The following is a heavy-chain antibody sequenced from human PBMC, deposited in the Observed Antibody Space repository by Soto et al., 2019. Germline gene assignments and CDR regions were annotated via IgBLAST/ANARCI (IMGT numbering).Heavy chain of an antibody. CDR3: ARSGDNYNVLDF. Sequence: GGSLRLSCEAAGFRFSDYYMSWIRQAPGKGLEWLSYSSNSGTYTRYADSVKGRFSISRDNAKNSLYLQINSLRGEDTAIYYCARSGDNYNVLDFWGKGTPVTVSS. CDR1: GFRFSDYY. D-gene: IGHD3-10*02. V-gene: IGHV3-11*06. CDR2: SSNSGTYT. J-gene: IGHJ4*02.